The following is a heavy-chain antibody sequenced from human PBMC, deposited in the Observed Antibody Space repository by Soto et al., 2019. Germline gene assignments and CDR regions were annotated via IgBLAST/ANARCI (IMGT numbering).Heavy chain of an antibody. CDR2: IYPGDSDT. J-gene: IGHJ4*02. D-gene: IGHD1-26*01. CDR3: ARSWGSYWHHFDL. Sequence: GESLKISCKDSGYNFMNNWIGWVRQMAGKGPEWMGTIYPGDSDTKYSPSFQGRVSISADKSVDTAYVQWSSLEASDTAIFYCARSWGSYWHHFDLWGQGTVATVSS. V-gene: IGHV5-51*01. CDR1: GYNFMNNW.